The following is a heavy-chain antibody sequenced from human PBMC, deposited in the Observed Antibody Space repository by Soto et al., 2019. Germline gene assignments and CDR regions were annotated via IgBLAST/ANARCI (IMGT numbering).Heavy chain of an antibody. Sequence: GASVKVSCKASGYTFTSYYMHWVRQAPGQGPEWMGIINPSGGGTSSAQKFQGRVILTRDTSTSTVYMELSSLRSEDTAVYYCARGVKYDSSDYCLVYWGQGTLVTVSS. D-gene: IGHD3-22*01. J-gene: IGHJ4*01. V-gene: IGHV1-46*01. CDR1: GYTFTSYY. CDR2: INPSGGGT. CDR3: ARGVKYDSSDYCLVY.